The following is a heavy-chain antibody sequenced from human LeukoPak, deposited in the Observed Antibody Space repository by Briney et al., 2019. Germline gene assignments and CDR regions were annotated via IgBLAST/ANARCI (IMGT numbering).Heavy chain of an antibody. V-gene: IGHV3-7*01. Sequence: GGSLRLSCTASGFTFSTYWMSWVRQAPGRGLECVASIKHDGSEKEYVDSVKGRFTISRDNAKNSLYLQMISLRAEDTAVYYCARWRGAQSEFEYWGQGTLVTVSS. CDR2: IKHDGSEK. J-gene: IGHJ4*02. CDR1: GFTFSTYW. D-gene: IGHD3-3*01. CDR3: ARWRGAQSEFEY.